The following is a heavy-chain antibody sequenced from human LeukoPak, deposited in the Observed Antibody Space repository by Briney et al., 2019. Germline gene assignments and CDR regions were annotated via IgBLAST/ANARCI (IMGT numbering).Heavy chain of an antibody. CDR2: ISYDGSNK. CDR3: AKDGTNLYSSGWAADY. CDR1: GFTFSSYG. J-gene: IGHJ4*02. Sequence: SGGSLRLSCAASGFTFSSYGMHWVRQAPGKGLEWVAVISYDGSNKYYADSVKGRFTISRDNSKNTLYLRMNSLRAEDTAVYYCAKDGTNLYSSGWAADYWGQGTLVTVSS. D-gene: IGHD6-19*01. V-gene: IGHV3-30*18.